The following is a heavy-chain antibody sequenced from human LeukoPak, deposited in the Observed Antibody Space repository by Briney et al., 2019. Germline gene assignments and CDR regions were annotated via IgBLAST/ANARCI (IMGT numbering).Heavy chain of an antibody. Sequence: SETLSLTCTVSGGSISSGGYYWSWIRQHPGKGLEWIGYIYYSGSTYYNPSLKSRVTISVDTSKNQFSLKLSSVTAADTAVYYCARDLRVTGTTLDNWFDPWGQGTLVTVSS. V-gene: IGHV4-31*03. CDR3: ARDLRVTGTTLDNWFDP. J-gene: IGHJ5*02. CDR1: GGSISSGGYY. D-gene: IGHD1-7*01. CDR2: IYYSGST.